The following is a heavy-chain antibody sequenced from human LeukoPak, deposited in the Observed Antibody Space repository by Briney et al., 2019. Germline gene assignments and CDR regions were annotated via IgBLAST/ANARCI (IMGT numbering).Heavy chain of an antibody. CDR1: GYTFTSYY. D-gene: IGHD6-19*01. CDR3: ATDPVKEYSSGWDNDY. V-gene: IGHV1-46*01. Sequence: GASVTVSCKASGYTFTSYYMHWVRQAPGQGLEWMGIINHSGGSTSYAQKFQGRVTMTRDMSTSTVYMELSSLRSEDTAVYYCATDPVKEYSSGWDNDYWGQGTLVTVSS. J-gene: IGHJ4*02. CDR2: INHSGGST.